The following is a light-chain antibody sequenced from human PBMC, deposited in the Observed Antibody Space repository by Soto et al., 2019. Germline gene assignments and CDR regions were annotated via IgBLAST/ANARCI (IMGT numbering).Light chain of an antibody. Sequence: DIQMTQSPSALSASVGDRVTITCRASQSVNNWLAWYQQKPGKAPKLLIYDAPYLESGVPSRFSGSGSGTEFTLTISSLQPDDFATYYCQQYNTYSGTFGQGTKVDIK. CDR3: QQYNTYSGT. CDR1: QSVNNW. CDR2: DAP. V-gene: IGKV1-5*01. J-gene: IGKJ1*01.